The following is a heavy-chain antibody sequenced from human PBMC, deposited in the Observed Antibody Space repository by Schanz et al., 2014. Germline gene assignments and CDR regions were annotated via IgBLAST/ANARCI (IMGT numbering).Heavy chain of an antibody. V-gene: IGHV3-23*01. CDR3: AKIERNED. Sequence: EVHLLESGGGLVEPGGSLRLSCATSGFSLDIFAVSWVRQAPGKGLEWVSLISDSGDTAYYADSVKGRFTISRDNSNKTVDLQMNSLRAEDTAVYFCAKIERNEDWGQGTLVTVSS. CDR1: GFSLDIFA. J-gene: IGHJ4*02. D-gene: IGHD1-1*01. CDR2: ISDSGDTA.